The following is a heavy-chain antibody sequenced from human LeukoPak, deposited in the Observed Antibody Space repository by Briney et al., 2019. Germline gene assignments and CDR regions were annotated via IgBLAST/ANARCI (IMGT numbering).Heavy chain of an antibody. D-gene: IGHD3-9*01. J-gene: IGHJ3*02. V-gene: IGHV4-59*01. CDR1: GGTISSYY. CDR3: ARDTHYDILTGYYYDAFDI. CDR2: IYYSGST. Sequence: SETLSLTCTASGGTISSYYWSWIRQPPGKGLEWIGYIYYSGSTNYNPSLKSRVTISVDTSKNQFSLQLSSVTAADTAVYYCARDTHYDILTGYYYDAFDIWGQGTMVTVSS.